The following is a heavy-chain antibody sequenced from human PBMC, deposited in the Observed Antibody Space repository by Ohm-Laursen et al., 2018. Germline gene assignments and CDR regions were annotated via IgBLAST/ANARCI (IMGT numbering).Heavy chain of an antibody. J-gene: IGHJ5*02. V-gene: IGHV4-4*07. CDR2: IYTSGYT. CDR1: GDSMSSYY. Sequence: SDTLSLTCTVSGDSMSSYYWSWVRQTAKSGLEWIGRIYTSGYTNYNPSLKSRVIMSVDTSKDQFSLTVTSVTAADTAVYYCASWEQYNWFDPWGQGTLVTVSS. CDR3: ASWEQYNWFDP. D-gene: IGHD1/OR15-1a*01.